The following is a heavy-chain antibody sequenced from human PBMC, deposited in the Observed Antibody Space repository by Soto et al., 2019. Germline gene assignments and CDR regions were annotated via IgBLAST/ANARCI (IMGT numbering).Heavy chain of an antibody. CDR2: IWYDGSNK. D-gene: IGHD5-12*01. J-gene: IGHJ4*02. CDR1: GFTFSSYG. V-gene: IGHV3-33*01. CDR3: ARVNEGLPDLYFDY. Sequence: QVQLVESGGGVVQPGRSLRLSCAASGFTFSSYGMHWVRQAPGKGLEWVAVIWYDGSNKYYADSVKGRFTISRDNSKNTLYLQMNSLRAEDTAVYYCARVNEGLPDLYFDYWGQGTLVTVSS.